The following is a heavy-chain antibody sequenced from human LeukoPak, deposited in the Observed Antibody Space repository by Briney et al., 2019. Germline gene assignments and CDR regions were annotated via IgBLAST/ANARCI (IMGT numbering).Heavy chain of an antibody. V-gene: IGHV3-21*01. CDR3: ARDTGRYYYDSSGFYGHYFDS. J-gene: IGHJ4*02. CDR1: GFTFSTYS. Sequence: GGPLRLSCAASGFTFSTYSMRGVRQAPGKGLEGVSSITSSSGYIHYADSVKARYATSRDDAKTSLYLQMSSLRAEDTAIYYCARDTGRYYYDSSGFYGHYFDSWGQGTLVTVSS. CDR2: ITSSSGYI. D-gene: IGHD3-22*01.